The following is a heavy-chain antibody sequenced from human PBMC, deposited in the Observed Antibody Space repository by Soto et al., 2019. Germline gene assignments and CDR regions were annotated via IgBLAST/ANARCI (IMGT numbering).Heavy chain of an antibody. J-gene: IGHJ4*02. CDR1: GYTFSRYY. Sequence: ASVKVSCKASGYTFSRYYIHWVRQAPGQGLEWMGGIIPIFGTANYAQKFQGRVTITADKSTSTAYMELSSLRSEDTAVYYCARSRGYSYGFCDYWGQGTLVTVSS. V-gene: IGHV1-69*06. CDR2: IIPIFGTA. D-gene: IGHD5-18*01. CDR3: ARSRGYSYGFCDY.